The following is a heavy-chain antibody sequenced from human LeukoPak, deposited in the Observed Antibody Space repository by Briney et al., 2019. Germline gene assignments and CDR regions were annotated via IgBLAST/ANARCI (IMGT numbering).Heavy chain of an antibody. J-gene: IGHJ6*02. Sequence: ASVKVSCKASGYTFTGYYMLWVRQAPGQGLEWMGWINPNSGGTNYAQRFQGRVTMTRDTSISTAYMELSRLRSDDTAVYYCATHPLRPGPAGMDVWGQGTTVTVSS. CDR1: GYTFTGYY. V-gene: IGHV1-2*02. CDR3: ATHPLRPGPAGMDV. CDR2: INPNSGGT.